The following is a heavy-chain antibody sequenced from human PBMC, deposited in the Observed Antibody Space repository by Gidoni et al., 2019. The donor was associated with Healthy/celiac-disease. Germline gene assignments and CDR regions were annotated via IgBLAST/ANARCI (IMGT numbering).Heavy chain of an antibody. CDR2: IYHSGST. D-gene: IGHD5-12*01. CDR3: ARKYGDSGYDYLFDY. J-gene: IGHJ4*02. V-gene: IGHV4-4*02. CDR1: GGSISSSNW. Sequence: ESGPGLVKPSGTLSPTCAVSGGSISSSNWWSWVRQPPGKGLEWIGEIYHSGSTNYNPSLKSRVTISVDKSKNQFSLKLSSVTAADTAVYYCARKYGDSGYDYLFDYWGQGTLVTVSS.